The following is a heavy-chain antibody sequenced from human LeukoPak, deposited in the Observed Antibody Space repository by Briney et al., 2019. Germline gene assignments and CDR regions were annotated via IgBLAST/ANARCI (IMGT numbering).Heavy chain of an antibody. J-gene: IGHJ4*02. Sequence: PSETLSLTCTVSGGSISSGSYYWTWIRQPAGKGLEWIGHLYTSGTTDYNPSLQSRATISADTSKHQFSLRLTSVTAADTAVYYCARAGGSVGWYGTIDSWGQGTLVTVSS. CDR3: ARAGGSVGWYGTIDS. CDR2: LYTSGTT. D-gene: IGHD6-19*01. V-gene: IGHV4-61*09. CDR1: GGSISSGSYY.